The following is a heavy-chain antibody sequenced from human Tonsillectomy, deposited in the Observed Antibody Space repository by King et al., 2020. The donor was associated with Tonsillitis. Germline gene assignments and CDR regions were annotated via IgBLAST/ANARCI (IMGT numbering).Heavy chain of an antibody. Sequence: VQLQESGPGLVKPSETLSLTCTVSGGSINSFYWSWIRQPPGEGLEWLGYIYNSGSTNYNPSLKSRVSISVDTAKNQFSLNLTSVTAADTAVYYCARRGSGWSHFDYWGQGTLVTVSS. D-gene: IGHD6-13*01. V-gene: IGHV4-4*09. J-gene: IGHJ4*02. CDR2: IYNSGST. CDR3: ARRGSGWSHFDY. CDR1: GGSINSFY.